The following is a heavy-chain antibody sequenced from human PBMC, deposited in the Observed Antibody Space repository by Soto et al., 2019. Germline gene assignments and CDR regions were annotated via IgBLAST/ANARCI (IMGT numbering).Heavy chain of an antibody. CDR3: ARGAEVTVTTFRGVIDY. J-gene: IGHJ4*02. CDR2: SNPNSGGT. Sequence: QVQLVQSGAEVKKPGASVKVSCKASGYTFTGYYMHWVRQAPGQGLEWMGWSNPNSGGTNYAQKFHGGVTMNRDTSISRANMELSRLRSEDTAVYYCARGAEVTVTTFRGVIDYWGQGTLVTVSS. D-gene: IGHD4-17*01. CDR1: GYTFTGYY. V-gene: IGHV1-2*02.